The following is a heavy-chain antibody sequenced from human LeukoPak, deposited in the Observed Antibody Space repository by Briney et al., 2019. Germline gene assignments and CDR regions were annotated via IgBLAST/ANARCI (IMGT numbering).Heavy chain of an antibody. V-gene: IGHV4-59*01. CDR3: ARCPDLNSEGFDY. CDR2: IYYSGST. Sequence: PSETLSLTCTVSGGSISSYYWSWIRQPPGKGLEWIGYIYYSGSTNYNPSPKSRVTISVDTSKNQFSLKLSSVTAADTAVYYCARCPDLNSEGFDYWGQGTLVTVSS. D-gene: IGHD1-14*01. CDR1: GGSISSYY. J-gene: IGHJ4*02.